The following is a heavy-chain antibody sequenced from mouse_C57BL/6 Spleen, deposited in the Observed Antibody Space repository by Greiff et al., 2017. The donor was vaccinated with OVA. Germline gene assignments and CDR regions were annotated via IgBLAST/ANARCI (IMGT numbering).Heavy chain of an antibody. CDR2: IDPSDSYT. CDR3: ASGAGTGFAY. Sequence: VQLQQPGAELVKPGASVKLSCKASGYTFTSYWMQWVKQRPGQGLEWIGEIDPSDSYTNYNQKFKGKATLTVDTSSSTAYMQLSSLTSEDSAVYYCASGAGTGFAYWGQGTLVTVSA. V-gene: IGHV1-50*01. D-gene: IGHD4-1*01. J-gene: IGHJ3*01. CDR1: GYTFTSYW.